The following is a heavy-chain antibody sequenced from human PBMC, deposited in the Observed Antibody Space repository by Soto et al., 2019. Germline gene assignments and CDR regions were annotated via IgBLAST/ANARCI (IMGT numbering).Heavy chain of an antibody. CDR3: ARDVWTLDYYYGMDV. CDR1: GFTFSSYA. D-gene: IGHD3-16*01. V-gene: IGHV3-30-3*01. Sequence: GGSLRLSCAASGFTFSSYAMPWVRQAPGKGLEWVAVISYDGSNKYYADSVKGRFTISRDSSKNTLYLQMNSLRAEDTAVYYCARDVWTLDYYYGMDVWGQGTTVTVSS. CDR2: ISYDGSNK. J-gene: IGHJ6*02.